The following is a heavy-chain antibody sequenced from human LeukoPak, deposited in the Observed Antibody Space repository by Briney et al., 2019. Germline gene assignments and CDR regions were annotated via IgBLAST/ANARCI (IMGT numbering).Heavy chain of an antibody. V-gene: IGHV1-2*02. CDR2: INPNSGGT. J-gene: IGHJ4*02. Sequence: ASVKVSSKASGYTFTGYYMHWVRQAPGQGLEWMGWINPNSGGTNYAQKFQGRVTMTRDTSISTAYMELSSLRSEDTAVYYCARSRVITLYYFDYWGQGTLVTVSS. CDR3: ARSRVITLYYFDY. CDR1: GYTFTGYY. D-gene: IGHD5-18*01.